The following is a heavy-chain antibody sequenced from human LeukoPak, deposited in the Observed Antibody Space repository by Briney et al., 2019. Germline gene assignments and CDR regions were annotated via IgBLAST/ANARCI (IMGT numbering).Heavy chain of an antibody. V-gene: IGHV1-69*05. D-gene: IGHD1-26*01. CDR2: IIPIFGTA. CDR3: ARGKWELLVRAALNAFDI. Sequence: AASVKVSCKASGGTFSSYAISWVRQAPGQGLEWMGGIIPIFGTANYAQKFQGRVTITTDESTSTAYMELSSLRSEDTAVYYCARGKWELLVRAALNAFDIWGQGTMVTVSS. CDR1: GGTFSSYA. J-gene: IGHJ3*02.